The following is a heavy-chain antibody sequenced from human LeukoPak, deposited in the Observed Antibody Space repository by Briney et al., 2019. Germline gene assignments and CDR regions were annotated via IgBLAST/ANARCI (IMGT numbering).Heavy chain of an antibody. Sequence: SGGSLRLSCAASGFTFSSYSMNWVRQAPGKGLEWVSSISSSSSYIYYADSVKGRFTISRDNAKNSLYLQMNTLRAEDTAVYHCANRMDYYDSSGYFDYWGQGTLVTVSS. CDR3: ANRMDYYDSSGYFDY. V-gene: IGHV3-21*01. D-gene: IGHD3-22*01. CDR2: ISSSSSYI. J-gene: IGHJ4*02. CDR1: GFTFSSYS.